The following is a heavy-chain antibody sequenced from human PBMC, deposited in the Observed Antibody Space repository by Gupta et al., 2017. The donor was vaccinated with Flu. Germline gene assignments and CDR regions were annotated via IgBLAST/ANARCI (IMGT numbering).Heavy chain of an antibody. CDR3: ARRYYDTRGHAFDY. CDR2: ISRDSRYI. Sequence: EVQLVESGGGLVKPGGSLRLSCAASGFTFSTYSMNWVRQAPGKGLEWVSSISRDSRYIYYADSTKGRFTISRDNAKNTLYLQIDNLGAEDTAVYYCARRYYDTRGHAFDYWGQGTLVTVSS. V-gene: IGHV3-21*06. D-gene: IGHD3-10*01. CDR1: GFTFSTYS. J-gene: IGHJ4*02.